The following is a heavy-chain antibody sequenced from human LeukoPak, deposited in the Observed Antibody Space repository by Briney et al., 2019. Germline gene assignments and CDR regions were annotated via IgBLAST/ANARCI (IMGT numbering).Heavy chain of an antibody. CDR2: ISSSSSYI. Sequence: GGSLRLSCAASGFTFSSYSMNWVRQAPGKGLEWVSSISSSSSYIYYADSVKGRFTISRDNAKNSLYLQMNSLRAEDTAVYYCASRRLYGGIDYWGQGTLVTVSS. CDR3: ASRRLYGGIDY. D-gene: IGHD3-16*01. CDR1: GFTFSSYS. V-gene: IGHV3-21*01. J-gene: IGHJ4*02.